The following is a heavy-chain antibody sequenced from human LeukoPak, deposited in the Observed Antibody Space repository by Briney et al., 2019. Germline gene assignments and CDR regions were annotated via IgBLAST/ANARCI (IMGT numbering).Heavy chain of an antibody. CDR3: AKGLVRSIAAFDY. Sequence: GGSLRLSCAASGFTFRSYGMHWVRQAPGRGLEWVAFIRHDGSNKYYTDSVKGRFTISRDNSKNTLYLRMNSLRAEDTAVYYCAKGLVRSIAAFDYWGQGTLVTVSS. CDR1: GFTFRSYG. D-gene: IGHD6-6*01. V-gene: IGHV3-30*02. J-gene: IGHJ4*02. CDR2: IRHDGSNK.